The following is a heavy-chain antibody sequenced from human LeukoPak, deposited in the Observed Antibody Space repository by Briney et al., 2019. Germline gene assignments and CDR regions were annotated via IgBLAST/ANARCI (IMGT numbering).Heavy chain of an antibody. V-gene: IGHV3-30*18. CDR3: AKEYCGGDCYSDYFDY. D-gene: IGHD2-21*02. Sequence: PGGSLRLSCAASGFTFSSHGMHWVRQAPGKGLEWVAVISYNGNTKYYTDSVKGRFTISRDNSKNILYLQMNSLGAEDTALYYCAKEYCGGDCYSDYFDYWGQGTLVTVSS. J-gene: IGHJ4*02. CDR2: ISYNGNTK. CDR1: GFTFSSHG.